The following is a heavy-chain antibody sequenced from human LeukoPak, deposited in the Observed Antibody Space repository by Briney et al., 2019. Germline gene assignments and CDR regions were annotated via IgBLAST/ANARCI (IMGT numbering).Heavy chain of an antibody. J-gene: IGHJ4*01. Sequence: PGGSLRLSCAASGFSVSNNYLTWVRQAPGKGLEWVSVISRGGTTYYADSMKGRITISRDNSKNTLYLQMNSLRADDTAVYSCARVATRGYCRSGSCHYFLVYWGHGTLVTVSS. CDR2: ISRGGTT. CDR1: GFSVSNNY. D-gene: IGHD2-15*01. CDR3: ARVATRGYCRSGSCHYFLVY. V-gene: IGHV3-53*01.